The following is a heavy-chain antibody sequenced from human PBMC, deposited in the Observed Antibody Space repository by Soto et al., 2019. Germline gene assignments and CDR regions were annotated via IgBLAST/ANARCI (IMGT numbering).Heavy chain of an antibody. CDR3: AKDTYYHDSSGYYIFDY. V-gene: IGHV3-30*18. D-gene: IGHD3-22*01. Sequence: PGVSLRLSCAASGLTFSSYGMHWVRQAQGRGLEWVAVISYDGSNKNYADSVKGRFTISRDNSKNTVYLQMNSLRAEDTALYYCAKDTYYHDSSGYYIFDYWGQGTLVTVSS. CDR1: GLTFSSYG. CDR2: ISYDGSNK. J-gene: IGHJ4*02.